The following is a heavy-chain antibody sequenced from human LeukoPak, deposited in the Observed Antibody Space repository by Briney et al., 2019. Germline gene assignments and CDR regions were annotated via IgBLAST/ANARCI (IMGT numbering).Heavy chain of an antibody. CDR1: GCSVSSSSAY. V-gene: IGHV4-39*01. D-gene: IGHD5-18*01. CDR2: IYYSKNT. Sequence: SETLSLTCTVSGCSVSSSSAYWGWIRHPPGKGLEWIGSIYYSKNTYYNPSLKSRVTISADTSRNQFSLTLGSVSATDTAVYYCVSPRGFSYGYFDYWGQGTLVTVSS. CDR3: VSPRGFSYGYFDY. J-gene: IGHJ4*02.